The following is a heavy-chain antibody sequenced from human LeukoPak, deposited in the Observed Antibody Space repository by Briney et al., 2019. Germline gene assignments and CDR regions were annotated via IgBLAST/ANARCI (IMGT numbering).Heavy chain of an antibody. CDR3: LRMNNGASHDDL. D-gene: IGHD2-8*01. J-gene: IGHJ5*02. V-gene: IGHV3-74*01. CDR2: VNIDGRIT. Sequence: GGSLRLSCAASGFTFSTYWMHWVRQAPGKGLVWVARVNIDGRITSYADSVKGRFSISRDNANNTSYLQMNSLRVEDTAVYDCLRMNNGASHDDLWGQGTLVTVSS. CDR1: GFTFSTYW.